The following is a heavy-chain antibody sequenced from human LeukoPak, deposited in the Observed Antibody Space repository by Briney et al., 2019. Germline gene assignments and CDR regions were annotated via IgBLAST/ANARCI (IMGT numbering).Heavy chain of an antibody. CDR1: GFTFSDHS. J-gene: IGHJ4*02. V-gene: IGHV3-7*01. Sequence: GGSLRLSCAASGFTFSDHSMTWVRQVPGKGLEWVANIKHDGTGRYYVDSVKGRFTISRDNARTSLYLQMNSLRAEDTAVYYCAKDVGHNWGQGALVTVSS. CDR3: AKDVGHN. CDR2: IKHDGTGR.